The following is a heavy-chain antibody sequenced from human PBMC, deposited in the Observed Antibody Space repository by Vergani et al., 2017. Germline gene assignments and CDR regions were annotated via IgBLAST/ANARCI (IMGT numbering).Heavy chain of an antibody. J-gene: IGHJ4*02. CDR2: INPSGGHT. CDR3: ARGDYGILTVYRY. CDR1: GYTFSNYY. Sequence: QVQVVQSGAEVKKSGASVKVSCKTSGYTFSNYYMHWVRQAPGQGLEWMGIINPSGGHTNYAQKFQGRVTMTRDTYTSTVYMELSSLRSEDTAIYYCARGDYGILTVYRYWGQGTLVTVSA. V-gene: IGHV1-46*03. D-gene: IGHD3-9*01.